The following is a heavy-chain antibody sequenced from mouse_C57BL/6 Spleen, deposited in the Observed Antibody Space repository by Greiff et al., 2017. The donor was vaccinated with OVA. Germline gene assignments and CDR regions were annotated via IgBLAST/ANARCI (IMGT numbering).Heavy chain of an antibody. Sequence: QVQLQQPGAELVRPGSSVKLSCKASGYTFTSYWMHWVQQRPIQGLEWIGNIDPSDSETHYNQKFKDKATLTVDKSSSTAYMQLSSLTSEDSAVYYCARGSSYDWDAEFGDWGKGTLVTVAA. CDR1: GYTFTSYW. D-gene: IGHD1-1*01. J-gene: IGHJ3*01. V-gene: IGHV1-52*01. CDR2: IDPSDSET. CDR3: ARGSSYDWDAEFGD.